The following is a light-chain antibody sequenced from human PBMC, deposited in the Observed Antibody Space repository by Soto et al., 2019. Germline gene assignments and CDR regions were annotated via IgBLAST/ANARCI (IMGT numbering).Light chain of an antibody. V-gene: IGKV3-15*01. CDR2: GAS. CDR1: QNVSNN. J-gene: IGKJ4*01. Sequence: EIVMTQSPATLSVSPGEGATLSCRASQNVSNNLAWYQQKPGQPPRLLIYGASNRAAGVAARFSGSGSGTECTLSVTSPQSEDFAVYDGQQDDNWPPLTFGGGTRVDIK. CDR3: QQDDNWPPLT.